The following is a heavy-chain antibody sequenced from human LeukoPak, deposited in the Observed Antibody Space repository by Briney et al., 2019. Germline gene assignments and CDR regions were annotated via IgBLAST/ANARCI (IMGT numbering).Heavy chain of an antibody. CDR2: IYYSGST. J-gene: IGHJ4*02. V-gene: IGHV4-30-4*01. D-gene: IGHD3-22*01. CDR1: GGSISSGGYY. CDR3: ARDPNYYYDSSGFDY. Sequence: SQTLSLTCTVSGGSISSGGYYWSWIRQPPGKGLEWIGYIYYSGSTYYNPSLKSRVTISVDTSKNQFSLKLSSVTAADTAVYYCARDPNYYYDSSGFDYWGQGTLVTVSS.